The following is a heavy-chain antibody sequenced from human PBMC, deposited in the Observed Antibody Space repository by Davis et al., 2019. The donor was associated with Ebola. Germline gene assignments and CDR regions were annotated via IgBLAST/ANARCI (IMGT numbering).Heavy chain of an antibody. J-gene: IGHJ4*02. CDR3: VRFSGDSYTAFEY. Sequence: GESLKISCAASGFTFSSYWMTWGRQTPGKGLEWVANIKQDGSQKYYVSSVKGRFTISRDNAKNSLYLQMNSLRVEDTAVYYCVRFSGDSYTAFEYWGQGTLVTVSS. D-gene: IGHD2-21*02. CDR1: GFTFSSYW. CDR2: IKQDGSQK. V-gene: IGHV3-7*01.